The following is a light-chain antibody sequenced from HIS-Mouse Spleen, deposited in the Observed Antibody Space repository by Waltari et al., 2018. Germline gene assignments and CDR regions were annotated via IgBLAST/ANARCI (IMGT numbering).Light chain of an antibody. CDR2: GTS. CDR3: CSYAGSSTYVV. J-gene: IGLJ2*01. Sequence: QSVLTQPPSVSGAPGQRVTISCTGSSSNIGAGYDVHWYQQLPGTAPKLLIYGTSNRPSGVPDRFPGSKAGTSASLAITGLQAEDEADYYCCSYAGSSTYVVFGGGTKLTVL. V-gene: IGLV1-40*01. CDR1: SSNIGAGYD.